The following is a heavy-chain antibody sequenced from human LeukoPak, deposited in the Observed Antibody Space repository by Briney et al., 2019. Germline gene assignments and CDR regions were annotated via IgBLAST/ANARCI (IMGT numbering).Heavy chain of an antibody. CDR1: GFTFSSHL. V-gene: IGHV3-74*01. CDR2: ISSDGTYT. CDR3: ARDPPFDY. Sequence: GGCLRLSCAASGFTFSSHLMHWVRQAPGKGLVWVSRISSDGTYTNYADSVRGRFTISRDNAKNTLYLQMNSLRAEDTAVYYCARDPPFDYWGQGTLVTVSS. J-gene: IGHJ4*02.